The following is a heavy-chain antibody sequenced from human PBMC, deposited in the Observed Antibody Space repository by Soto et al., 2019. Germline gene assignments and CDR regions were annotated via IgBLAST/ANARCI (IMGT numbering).Heavy chain of an antibody. D-gene: IGHD2-15*01. CDR2: IDPDDSYT. CDR1: GYSLTNYW. CDR3: ARLPPPTYCSGSTCSGY. Sequence: GESLKISCKGSGYSLTNYWIHWARQMAGKGLEWMGRIDPDDSYTNYSPSFQGHVTISVDKSISTAYLQWSSLQASDTAIYYCARLPPPTYCSGSTCSGYWGQGTLVTVSS. V-gene: IGHV5-10-1*01. J-gene: IGHJ4*02.